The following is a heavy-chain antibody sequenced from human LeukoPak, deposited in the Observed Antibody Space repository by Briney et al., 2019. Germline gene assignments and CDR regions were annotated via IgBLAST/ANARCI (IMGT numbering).Heavy chain of an antibody. CDR3: ARDAACGGGSCYPPGGLSDY. D-gene: IGHD2-15*01. V-gene: IGHV1-2*02. J-gene: IGHJ4*02. Sequence: GASVKVSCKASGYTFTCYYMHWVRQAPGQGLEWMGWINPNSGGTNYAQKFHGTVTMPSNTSISTSYMELSMLRSDDTAVYYCARDAACGGGSCYPPGGLSDYWGQGTLVTVSS. CDR2: INPNSGGT. CDR1: GYTFTCYY.